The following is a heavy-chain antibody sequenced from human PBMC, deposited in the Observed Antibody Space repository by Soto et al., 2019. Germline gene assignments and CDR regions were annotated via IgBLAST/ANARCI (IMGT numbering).Heavy chain of an antibody. Sequence: PSETLSLTCAVSGGSLGDYYWPWIRQSPGKGLEWIGEIHPSGSTYYNPSLRSRVTISVDTSKNQFSLKLTSLTAADTAIYYCARGRGEYKLGNVWGHGTTVTVSS. D-gene: IGHD4-17*01. CDR2: IHPSGST. CDR3: ARGRGEYKLGNV. V-gene: IGHV4-34*01. J-gene: IGHJ6*02. CDR1: GGSLGDYY.